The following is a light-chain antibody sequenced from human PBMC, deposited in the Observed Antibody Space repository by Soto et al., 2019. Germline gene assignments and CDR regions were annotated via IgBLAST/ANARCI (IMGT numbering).Light chain of an antibody. CDR1: SSDVGGYNY. CDR3: SSYTSSSPCV. CDR2: DVS. V-gene: IGLV2-14*01. Sequence: QSVLTQPASVSGSPGQSIAISCTGTSSDVGGYNYVSWYQQHPGKTPNLMIYDVSNRPSGVSNRFSGSKSGNTASLTISGLQAEDEADYYCSSYTSSSPCVFGGGTQLTVL. J-gene: IGLJ7*01.